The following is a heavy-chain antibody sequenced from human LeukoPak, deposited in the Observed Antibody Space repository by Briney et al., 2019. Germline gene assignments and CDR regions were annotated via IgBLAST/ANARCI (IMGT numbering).Heavy chain of an antibody. D-gene: IGHD6-6*01. J-gene: IGHJ4*02. CDR3: ARARSRGYVDY. CDR1: GFTFSDYY. Sequence: GGTLRLSCAASGFTFSDYYMSWIRQAPGKGLEWVSYISSSGSTIYYADSVKGRFTISRDNAKNSLYLQMNSLRAEDTAVYYCARARSRGYVDYWGQGTLVTVSS. CDR2: ISSSGSTI. V-gene: IGHV3-11*01.